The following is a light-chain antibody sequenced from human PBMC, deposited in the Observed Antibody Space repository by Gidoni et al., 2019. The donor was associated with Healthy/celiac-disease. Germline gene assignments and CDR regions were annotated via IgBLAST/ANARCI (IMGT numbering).Light chain of an antibody. CDR2: VAS. Sequence: AIQMTQSPSSLSASVGDRVTITCRASQGIRNDLGWYQQKPGKAPKLLIYVASSLHSGVPSRFSGSGSGTDFTLTISSLQPEDFATYYCLQDYNYPRTFGQGTKVEIK. CDR3: LQDYNYPRT. CDR1: QGIRND. V-gene: IGKV1-6*01. J-gene: IGKJ1*01.